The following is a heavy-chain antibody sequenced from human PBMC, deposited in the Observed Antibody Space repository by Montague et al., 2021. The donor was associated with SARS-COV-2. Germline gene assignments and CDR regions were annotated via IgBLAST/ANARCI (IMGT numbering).Heavy chain of an antibody. CDR2: IYGGDEK. Sequence: PALVKPTQTLTLTCTFSGFSLNTPEEAVGWIRQPPGKALEWLALIYGGDEKRYGPSLQSRLTITRDTSKSQVVLTMTNMDPVDTATYFCAHRFAGFFDYWGQGILVTVSS. V-gene: IGHV2-5*05. J-gene: IGHJ4*02. CDR1: GFSLNTPEEA. CDR3: AHRFAGFFDY.